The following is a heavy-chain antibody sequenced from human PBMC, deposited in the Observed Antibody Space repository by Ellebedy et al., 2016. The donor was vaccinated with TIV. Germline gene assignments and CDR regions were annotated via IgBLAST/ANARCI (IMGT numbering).Heavy chain of an antibody. D-gene: IGHD3-16*01. J-gene: IGHJ4*02. CDR3: ARGRRGFDY. CDR1: GFTFSSYA. CDR2: ISYDGSNK. V-gene: IGHV3-30-3*01. Sequence: GESLKISXAASGFTFSSYAMHWVRQAPGKGLEWVAVISYDGSNKYYADSVKGRFTISRDNSKNTLYLQMNSLRAEDTAVYYCARGRRGFDYWGQGTLVTVSS.